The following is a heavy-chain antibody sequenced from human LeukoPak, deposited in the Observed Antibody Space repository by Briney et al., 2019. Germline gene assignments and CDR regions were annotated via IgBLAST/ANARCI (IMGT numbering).Heavy chain of an antibody. CDR2: IYYSGST. Sequence: SETLSLTCTVSAGSISNYYWSWIRQPPGKGLEWIGYIYYSGSTNYNPSLKSRVTISIDTSKNQFSLKLSSVTAVDTAVYYCATWRYCSGGSCYGNYYMDVWGKGTTVTVSS. D-gene: IGHD2-15*01. CDR3: ATWRYCSGGSCYGNYYMDV. V-gene: IGHV4-59*01. CDR1: AGSISNYY. J-gene: IGHJ6*03.